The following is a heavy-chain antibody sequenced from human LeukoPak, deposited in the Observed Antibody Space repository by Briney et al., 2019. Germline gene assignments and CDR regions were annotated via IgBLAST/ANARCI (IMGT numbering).Heavy chain of an antibody. V-gene: IGHV4-59*01. Sequence: TSETLSLTCTVSGGSIYNYYWSWIRLAPGKGLEWIGFIYYTGSTNYSPSLKTRVTISLDTSQNQFSLKMTSVTAADTAVYYCARGTETTGYFDFWGPGTLVTVSS. CDR1: GGSIYNYY. CDR2: IYYTGST. CDR3: ARGTETTGYFDF. J-gene: IGHJ4*02. D-gene: IGHD4-17*01.